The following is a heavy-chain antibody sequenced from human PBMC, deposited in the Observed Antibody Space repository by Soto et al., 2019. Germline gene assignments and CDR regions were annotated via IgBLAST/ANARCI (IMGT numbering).Heavy chain of an antibody. Sequence: ASVKVSCKASGYTFSSYGISWVRQAPGQGLEWLGWISGYNGNTNYAQKIQDRLTVTTDTSTSTAYMELRSLRSDDTAVYYCARVRLRAVVVAGTVDNWGQGTLVTVSA. CDR3: ARVRLRAVVVAGTVDN. D-gene: IGHD2-15*01. CDR1: GYTFSSYG. V-gene: IGHV1-18*04. CDR2: ISGYNGNT. J-gene: IGHJ4*02.